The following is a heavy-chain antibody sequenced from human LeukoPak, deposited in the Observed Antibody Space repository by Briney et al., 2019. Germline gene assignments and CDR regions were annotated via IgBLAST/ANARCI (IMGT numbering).Heavy chain of an antibody. CDR1: GFTFSVSA. D-gene: IGHD1-1*01. CDR2: IRSKVDNYMT. Sequence: RGGSLRPSCAPSGFTFSVSAMQWVRQASGEGLEWVGRIRSKVDNYMTASSASVRGRFTISRDDSKKTAYLQMDSLKSEDTAVYYCTRLDWNDVRGFDIWGQGTVVTVSS. V-gene: IGHV3-73*01. CDR3: TRLDWNDVRGFDI. J-gene: IGHJ3*02.